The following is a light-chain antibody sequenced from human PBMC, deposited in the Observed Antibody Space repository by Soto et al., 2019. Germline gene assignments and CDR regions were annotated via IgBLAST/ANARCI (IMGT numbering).Light chain of an antibody. V-gene: IGKV3-20*01. CDR2: DTS. Sequence: IVLTQSPGTLSLSPGGRVTLSCRASQSVSSSYLGWFQQRPGQAPRLLIYDTSNRATGIPDRFSGSGSGTDFTLTISRLEPEDFAVYYCHQYSGPPYTVGQGTKLEIK. J-gene: IGKJ2*01. CDR1: QSVSSSY. CDR3: HQYSGPPYT.